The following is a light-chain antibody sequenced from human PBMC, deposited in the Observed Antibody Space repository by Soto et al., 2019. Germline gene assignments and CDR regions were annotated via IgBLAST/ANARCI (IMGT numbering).Light chain of an antibody. Sequence: QSALTQPASVSGSPGQSITISCTGTSSDVGGYNYVSWYQQHPRKAPKLMIYDVSNRPSGVSNRFSGSKSGNTASLTISGLHAEYEADYYCSSYTSSSTLVFGGGTKVTVL. CDR2: DVS. V-gene: IGLV2-14*01. CDR3: SSYTSSSTLV. CDR1: SSDVGGYNY. J-gene: IGLJ2*01.